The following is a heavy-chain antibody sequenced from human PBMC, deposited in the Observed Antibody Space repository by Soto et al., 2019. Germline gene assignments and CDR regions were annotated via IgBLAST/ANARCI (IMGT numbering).Heavy chain of an antibody. CDR2: INHSGST. J-gene: IGHJ4*02. Sequence: QVQLQQWGAGLLKPSETLSLTCAVNGGSFSGYSWTWIRQPPGKGLEWIGQINHSGSTNHNPSLKRRVTLSLGASRTQCSLELSSVTAADTAVYYCARGQISPYSIGWYYFDYWGQGTLVTVSS. V-gene: IGHV4-34*01. D-gene: IGHD6-19*01. CDR1: GGSFSGYS. CDR3: ARGQISPYSIGWYYFDY.